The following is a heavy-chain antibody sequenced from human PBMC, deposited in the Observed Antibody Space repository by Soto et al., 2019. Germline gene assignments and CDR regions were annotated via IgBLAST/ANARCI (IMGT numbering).Heavy chain of an antibody. CDR2: INHSGST. Sequence: SETLSLTCAVYGGSFSGYYWSWIRQPPGKGLEWIGEINHSGSTNYNPSLKSRVTISVDTSKNQFSLKLSSVTAADTAVYYCARRGVPAAIRYFQHWGQGTLVTVSS. J-gene: IGHJ1*01. V-gene: IGHV4-34*01. D-gene: IGHD2-2*01. CDR3: ARRGVPAAIRYFQH. CDR1: GGSFSGYY.